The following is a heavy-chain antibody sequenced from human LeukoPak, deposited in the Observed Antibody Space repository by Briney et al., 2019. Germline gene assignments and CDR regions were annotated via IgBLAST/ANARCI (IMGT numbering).Heavy chain of an antibody. CDR2: IYYSGST. CDR3: ARLAIYSSGEDF. V-gene: IGHV4-39*01. CDR1: GVSISSNNYY. D-gene: IGHD2-2*02. Sequence: SETLSLTCTVSGVSISSNNYYWGWIRQPPGKGLEWIGSIYYSGSTYYDPSLKSRVTISVDTSKNQFSLKLSSVTAADTAVYYCARLAIYSSGEDFWGQGTLVTVSS. J-gene: IGHJ4*02.